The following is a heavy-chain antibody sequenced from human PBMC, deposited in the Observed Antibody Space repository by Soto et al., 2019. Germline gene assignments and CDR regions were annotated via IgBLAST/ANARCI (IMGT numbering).Heavy chain of an antibody. CDR2: INSDGNST. CDR1: GFTFSPFW. Sequence: EVQLVESGGGLVQPGGSLRLSCAASGFTFSPFWMHWVRQVPGKGPVWVSRINSDGNSTSYADSMKGRFTISRDNAKNTLYLKMNSLRAEDTAVYYGARGSNHFDYWGQGTLVTVSS. D-gene: IGHD4-4*01. J-gene: IGHJ4*02. V-gene: IGHV3-74*01. CDR3: ARGSNHFDY.